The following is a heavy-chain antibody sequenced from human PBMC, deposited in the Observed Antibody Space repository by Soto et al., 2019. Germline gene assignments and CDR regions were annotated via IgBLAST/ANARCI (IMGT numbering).Heavy chain of an antibody. V-gene: IGHV3-23*01. Sequence: PGGSLRLSCAASGFTFSSYAMSWVRQAPGKGLEWVSAISGSGGPTYYADSVKGRFTISRDNSKNTLYLQMNSLRAEDTAVYYCARDEDIVATIFDYWGQGTLVTVSS. J-gene: IGHJ4*02. CDR2: ISGSGGPT. D-gene: IGHD5-12*01. CDR1: GFTFSSYA. CDR3: ARDEDIVATIFDY.